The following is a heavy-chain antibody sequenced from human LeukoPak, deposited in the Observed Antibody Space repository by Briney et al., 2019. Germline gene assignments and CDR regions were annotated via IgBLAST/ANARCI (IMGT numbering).Heavy chain of an antibody. Sequence: ASVKVSCKASGYTFTSYGISWVRHAPGQGLEKVGWISAYNGNTNYAQNLQGKVTMTTDTSTSTAYMELRSLRSDDTAVYYCASETVDYGWFDPWGQGTLVTVSS. CDR1: GYTFTSYG. D-gene: IGHD3-16*01. CDR2: ISAYNGNT. J-gene: IGHJ5*02. CDR3: ASETVDYGWFDP. V-gene: IGHV1-18*01.